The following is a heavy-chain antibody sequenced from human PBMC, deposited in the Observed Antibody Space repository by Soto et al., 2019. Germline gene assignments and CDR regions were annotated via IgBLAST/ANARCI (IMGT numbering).Heavy chain of an antibody. CDR2: INHSGST. CDR1: GGSFSGYY. D-gene: IGHD3-3*02. CDR3: AILHFSRWFDP. V-gene: IGHV4-34*01. Sequence: PSETLSLTCAVYGGSFSGYYWSWIRQPPGKGLEWIGEINHSGSTNYNPSLKSRVTISVDTSKNQFSLKLSSVTAADTAVYYCAILHFSRWFDPWGQGTLVTVSS. J-gene: IGHJ5*02.